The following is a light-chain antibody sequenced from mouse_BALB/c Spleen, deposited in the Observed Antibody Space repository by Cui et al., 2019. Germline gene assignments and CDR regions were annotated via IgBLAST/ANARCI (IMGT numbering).Light chain of an antibody. J-gene: IGKJ2*01. CDR2: LTS. CDR3: QQWSSNPPT. CDR1: SSVSY. Sequence: QIVLTQSPALMSASPGEKVTMTCSASSSVSYMYWYQQKPRSSPKPWIYLTSNLASGVPARFCGSGSGTSYSLTISSMEAEDAATYYCQQWSSNPPTFGGGTKLEIK. V-gene: IGKV4-68*01.